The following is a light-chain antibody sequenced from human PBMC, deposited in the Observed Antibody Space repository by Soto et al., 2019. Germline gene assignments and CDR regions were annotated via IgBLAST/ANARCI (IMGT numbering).Light chain of an antibody. Sequence: QSVLTQPPSVSGAPGQRVTISCTGTSSNIGAGFDVHWYQKLPGTAPKLLIFDNTNRPSGVPDRFSASRSGTSASLAITRLQAGDEADYFCQSYDSSLSGSVVFGGGTKLTVL. CDR3: QSYDSSLSGSVV. V-gene: IGLV1-40*01. CDR1: SSNIGAGFD. CDR2: DNT. J-gene: IGLJ2*01.